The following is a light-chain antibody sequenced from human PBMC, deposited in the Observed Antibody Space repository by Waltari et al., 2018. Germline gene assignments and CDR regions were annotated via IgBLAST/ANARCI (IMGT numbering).Light chain of an antibody. V-gene: IGKV1-33*01. CDR1: QGINKY. CDR2: DSS. CDR3: QQHENLPYS. J-gene: IGKJ2*03. Sequence: DIQMTQSPSSLSTSVGDRVTITCQASQGINKYLNWYQQKPGKTPKLLIYDSSTLERGVPSRCSGDGYGTDFTFTISSLQPEDVGTYYCQQHENLPYSFGQGTKLEIK.